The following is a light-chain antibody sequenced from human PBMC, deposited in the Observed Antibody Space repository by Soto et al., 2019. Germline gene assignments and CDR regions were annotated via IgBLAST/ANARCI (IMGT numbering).Light chain of an antibody. CDR2: RNN. CDR3: AAWDHSLSGWM. CDR1: SSNIGSDF. Sequence: QSVLTQPPSASATPGQRVTISCSGSSSNIGSDFVFWYQQLPGTAPKLLIYRNNQRPSGVPDRFSGSKSGTSASLAISGLLSEDEADYYCAAWDHSLSGWMIGGGTKVTVL. V-gene: IGLV1-47*01. J-gene: IGLJ3*02.